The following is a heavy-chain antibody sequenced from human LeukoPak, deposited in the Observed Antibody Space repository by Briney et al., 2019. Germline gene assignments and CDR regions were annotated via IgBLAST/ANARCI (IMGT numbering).Heavy chain of an antibody. CDR3: ARQTTVTTSGGDAFDI. CDR2: ISHSGST. D-gene: IGHD4-17*01. CDR1: GGSISRSTYY. J-gene: IGHJ3*02. Sequence: PSETLSLTCTVSGGSISRSTYYWGWIRQPPGMGLEWIGSISHSGSTYYNSSLKSRVTISSDTSRNQFSLRLSSVTAADTAVYYCARQTTVTTSGGDAFDIWGQGTMVTVSS. V-gene: IGHV4-39*01.